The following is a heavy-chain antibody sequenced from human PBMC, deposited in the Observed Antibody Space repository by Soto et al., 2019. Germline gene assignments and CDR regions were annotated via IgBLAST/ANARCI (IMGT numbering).Heavy chain of an antibody. CDR2: IRSDGSGT. V-gene: IGHV3-74*01. J-gene: IGHJ4*02. CDR1: GFAFNDYW. CDR3: ARVPMAMAGMGIDY. Sequence: EVQLVESGGGLVQPGGSLRLSCSASGFAFNDYWMHWVRQAPGKGLVWVSRIRSDGSGTSYADSVKGRFTISRDNAKITLYLQMSSLRAEDTAIYYCARVPMAMAGMGIDYWGQGTLLTVSS. D-gene: IGHD6-19*01.